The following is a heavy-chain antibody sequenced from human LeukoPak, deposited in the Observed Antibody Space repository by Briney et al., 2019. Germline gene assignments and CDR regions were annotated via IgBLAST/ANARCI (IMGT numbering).Heavy chain of an antibody. J-gene: IGHJ4*02. Sequence: GGSLRLSCAASGFTFSSYAMSWVRQAPGKGLEWVSAISGSGGSTYYADSVKGRFTISRDNSKSTLYLQMNSLRAEDTAVYYCAKDTLYSSSWYFDYWGQGTLVTVSS. CDR2: ISGSGGST. CDR1: GFTFSSYA. CDR3: AKDTLYSSSWYFDY. D-gene: IGHD6-13*01. V-gene: IGHV3-23*01.